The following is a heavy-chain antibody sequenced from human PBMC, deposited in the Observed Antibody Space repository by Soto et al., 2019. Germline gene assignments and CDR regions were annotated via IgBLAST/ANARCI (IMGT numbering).Heavy chain of an antibody. V-gene: IGHV1-69*01. CDR3: GRDREYSSSTGAFDI. CDR2: IIPIYGTA. Sequence: QVQLVQSGAEVKKPGSSVKVSCKASGGTFSSYAISWVRQAPGQGLEWMGGIIPIYGTANYAQKFQGRVTITADESTRTAYMELSSLRSEDTAVYYCGRDREYSSSTGAFDIWGQGTMVTVSS. D-gene: IGHD6-6*01. J-gene: IGHJ3*02. CDR1: GGTFSSYA.